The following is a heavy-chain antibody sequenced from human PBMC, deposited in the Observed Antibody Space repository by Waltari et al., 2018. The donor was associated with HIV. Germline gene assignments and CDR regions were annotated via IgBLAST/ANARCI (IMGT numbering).Heavy chain of an antibody. CDR2: IIPIFGTA. CDR3: ARGRYYYDSSGYRGWYYYGMDV. J-gene: IGHJ6*02. V-gene: IGHV1-69*01. CDR1: GGTFSSYA. Sequence: QVQLVQSGAEVKKPGSSVKVSCKASGGTFSSYAISWVRQAPGQGLEWMGGIIPIFGTANYAQKFQGRVTITADESTSTAYMELSSLRSEDTAVYYCARGRYYYDSSGYRGWYYYGMDVWGQGTTVTVSS. D-gene: IGHD3-22*01.